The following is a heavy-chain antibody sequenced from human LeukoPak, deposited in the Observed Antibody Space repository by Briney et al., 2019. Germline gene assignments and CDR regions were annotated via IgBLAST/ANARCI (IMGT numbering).Heavy chain of an antibody. CDR2: IYYSGST. CDR1: GGSISSHY. CDR3: ARAGAGDFWSGYYWGSEYNWFDP. Sequence: SETLSLTCTVPGGSISSHYWSWIRQPPGKGLEWIGYIYYSGSTNYNPSLKSRVTISVDTSKNQFSLKLSSVTAADTAVYYCARAGAGDFWSGYYWGSEYNWFDPWGQGTLVTVSS. J-gene: IGHJ5*02. D-gene: IGHD3-3*01. V-gene: IGHV4-59*11.